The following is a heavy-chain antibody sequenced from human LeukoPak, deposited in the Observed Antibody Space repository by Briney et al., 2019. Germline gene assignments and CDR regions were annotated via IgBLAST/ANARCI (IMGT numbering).Heavy chain of an antibody. CDR3: ARDTGFSNYDY. CDR1: GFTFISYW. Sequence: AGGSLRLSCAASGFTFISYWMHWVRQAPGKGLVWVSRINSDGTSTTYADSVKGRSTISRDNAKDTLYLQMNSLRADDTAMYYCARDTGFSNYDYWGQGTLVTVSS. J-gene: IGHJ4*02. D-gene: IGHD2-8*02. CDR2: INSDGTST. V-gene: IGHV3-74*01.